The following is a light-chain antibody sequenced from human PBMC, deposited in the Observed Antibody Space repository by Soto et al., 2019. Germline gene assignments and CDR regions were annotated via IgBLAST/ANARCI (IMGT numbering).Light chain of an antibody. V-gene: IGLV1-44*01. CDR3: AAWDDSLNGYV. Sequence: QSVLTQPPSASGTPGLRVTISCSGGSSNIGSNAVNWYRQLPGTAPKLLIHSNNQRPSGVPDRFSGSKSGTSASLAISGLQSEDEADYYCAAWDDSLNGYVFGTGTKLTVL. CDR1: SSNIGSNA. CDR2: SNN. J-gene: IGLJ1*01.